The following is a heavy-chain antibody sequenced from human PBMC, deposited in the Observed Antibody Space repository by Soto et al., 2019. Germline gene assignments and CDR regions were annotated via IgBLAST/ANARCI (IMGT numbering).Heavy chain of an antibody. V-gene: IGHV4-34*01. CDR2: INHSGST. CDR3: AREGPPGFGCSGANCYSGSMDV. Sequence: SETLSLTCAVYGGSGGSFSGYYWSWIRQPPGKGLEWIGEINHSGSTNYNPSLKSRVTISVDTSKNQFSLKLSSVTAADTAVYYCAREGPPGFGCSGANCYSGSMDVWGQGITVTVSS. D-gene: IGHD2-15*01. CDR1: GGSGGSFSGYY. J-gene: IGHJ6*02.